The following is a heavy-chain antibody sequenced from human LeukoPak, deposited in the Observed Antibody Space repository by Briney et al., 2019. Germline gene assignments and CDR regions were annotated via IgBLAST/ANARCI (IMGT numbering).Heavy chain of an antibody. Sequence: GGFLRLSCAASGFTFSDYYMSWIRQAPGKGLEWVSYISSSGSTIYYADPVKGRFTISRDNAKNSLYLQMNSLRAEDTAVYYCARERQYFYYDSSGEFDYWGQGTLVTVSS. V-gene: IGHV3-11*01. CDR3: ARERQYFYYDSSGEFDY. D-gene: IGHD3-22*01. CDR1: GFTFSDYY. J-gene: IGHJ4*02. CDR2: ISSSGSTI.